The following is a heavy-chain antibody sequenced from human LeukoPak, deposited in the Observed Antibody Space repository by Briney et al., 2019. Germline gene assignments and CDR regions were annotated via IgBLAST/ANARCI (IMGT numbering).Heavy chain of an antibody. J-gene: IGHJ4*02. CDR3: ARAKYYDSSGYYQGFFDY. Sequence: PGGSLRLSCAASGFTFSSYAMRWVRQAPGKGLEYVSAISSNGGSTYYANSVKGIFTISRDNSKNTLYLQMGSLRAEDMAVYYCARAKYYDSSGYYQGFFDYWGQGTLVTVSS. D-gene: IGHD3-22*01. V-gene: IGHV3-64*01. CDR2: ISSNGGST. CDR1: GFTFSSYA.